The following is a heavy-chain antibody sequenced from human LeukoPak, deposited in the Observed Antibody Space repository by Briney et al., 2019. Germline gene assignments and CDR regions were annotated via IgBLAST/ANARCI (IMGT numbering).Heavy chain of an antibody. CDR2: IYYSGST. CDR1: GGSISSYY. Sequence: KPSETLSLTCTVSGGSISSYYWSWIRQPPGKGLEWIGYIYYSGSTNYNPSLKSRVTISVDRSKNQFSLKLSSVTAADTAVYYCARTPTSSIAARSPQYYFDYWGQGTLVTVSS. J-gene: IGHJ4*02. D-gene: IGHD6-6*01. CDR3: ARTPTSSIAARSPQYYFDY. V-gene: IGHV4-59*12.